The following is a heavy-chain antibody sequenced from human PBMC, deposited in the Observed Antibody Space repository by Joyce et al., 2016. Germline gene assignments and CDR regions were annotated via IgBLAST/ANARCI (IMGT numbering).Heavy chain of an antibody. J-gene: IGHJ6*02. V-gene: IGHV5-51*01. Sequence: EVQLVQSGAEVRKPGESLKISCEASGYGLTTYWIGWVRQVPGTGLEWMGIIYPDDSKTRYSPSVQGQVTFSVDKSVSAAYLQWSSLKASDTALYYCARGSGSYYNEYFYGMDVWGQGTTVTVSS. CDR3: ARGSGSYYNEYFYGMDV. CDR1: GYGLTTYW. D-gene: IGHD3-10*01. CDR2: IYPDDSKT.